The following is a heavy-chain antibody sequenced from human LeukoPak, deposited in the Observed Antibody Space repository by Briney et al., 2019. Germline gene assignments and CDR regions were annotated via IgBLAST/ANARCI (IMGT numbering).Heavy chain of an antibody. V-gene: IGHV3-23*01. Sequence: GGSLRLSCAASGFTFSSYAMSWVRQAPGKGLEWVSSVSGSGGSTYYADSVKGRFTISRDNSKSTLFLQMNSLRAEDTAVYYCAKSSYYDSGYYREYYFDYWGQGTLVTVSS. CDR3: AKSSYYDSGYYREYYFDY. J-gene: IGHJ4*02. CDR2: VSGSGGST. CDR1: GFTFSSYA. D-gene: IGHD3-22*01.